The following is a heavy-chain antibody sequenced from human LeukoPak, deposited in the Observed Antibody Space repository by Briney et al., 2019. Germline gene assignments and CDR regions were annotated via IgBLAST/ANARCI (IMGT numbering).Heavy chain of an antibody. CDR3: ARGPYARTFDY. V-gene: IGHV4-34*01. Sequence: SETLSLTCAVYGGSFSGYYWSWIRQPPGKGLEWIGEINHSGSTNYNPSLKSRVTISVDTSKSQFSLKLSSVTAADTAVYYCARGPYARTFDYWGQGTLVTVSS. CDR1: GGSFSGYY. J-gene: IGHJ4*02. D-gene: IGHD2-2*01. CDR2: INHSGST.